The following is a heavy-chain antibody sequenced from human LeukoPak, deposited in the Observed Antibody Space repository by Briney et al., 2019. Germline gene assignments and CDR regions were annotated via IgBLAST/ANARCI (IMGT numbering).Heavy chain of an antibody. J-gene: IGHJ6*02. CDR1: GYSFTSYW. D-gene: IGHD3-9*01. V-gene: IGHV5-51*01. CDR3: ARQKELRYFDWLVYYGMDV. CDR2: IYPGDSDT. Sequence: GESLKISCKGSGYSFTSYWIGWVRQMPGKGLEWMGIIYPGDSDTRYRPSFQGQVTISADKSISTAYLQWSSLKASDTAMYYCARQKELRYFDWLVYYGMDVWGQGTTVTVSS.